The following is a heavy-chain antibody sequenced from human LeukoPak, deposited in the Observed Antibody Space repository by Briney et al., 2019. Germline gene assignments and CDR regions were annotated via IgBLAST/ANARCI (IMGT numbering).Heavy chain of an antibody. CDR1: GYTFSGYY. J-gene: IGHJ4*02. D-gene: IGHD2-2*01. Sequence: ASVKVSCKASGYTFSGYYMHWVRQAPGQGLEWMGWINPNSGGTYYTQKFQGRVTMTRDTSISTAYMELSSLRSDDTAVYYCARRYCSSTSCYTDPGIFDYWGQGTLATVSS. CDR3: ARRYCSSTSCYTDPGIFDY. CDR2: INPNSGGT. V-gene: IGHV1-2*02.